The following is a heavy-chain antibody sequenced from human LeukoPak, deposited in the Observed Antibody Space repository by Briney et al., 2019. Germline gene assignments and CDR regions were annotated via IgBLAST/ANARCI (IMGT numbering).Heavy chain of an antibody. CDR2: IKSKGSGGTT. J-gene: IGHJ4*02. V-gene: IGHV3-15*01. CDR1: DFNFITYA. Sequence: GGSLRLSCAASDFNFITYAMGWVRQAPGKGLEWIARIKSKGSGGTTDYAAPVKGRFTISRDDSINTVYLQMNGLKTEDTAIYYCTAERVSYYAYWGQGTRVTVSS. CDR3: TAERVSYYAY. D-gene: IGHD3-22*01.